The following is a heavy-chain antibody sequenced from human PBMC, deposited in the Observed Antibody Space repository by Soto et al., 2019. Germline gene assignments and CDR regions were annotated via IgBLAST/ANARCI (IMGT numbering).Heavy chain of an antibody. V-gene: IGHV3-33*01. CDR1: GFTFSSSV. Sequence: QVQLVESGGGVVQPGRSLRLSCAASGFTFSSSVIHWVRQAPGKGLEWVAVIWYDGSNKKYADSVKGRFTISRDNSKNTLYMQMNSLRVEDTTVYYCARADSSGWLFDYWGQGTLVTVSS. CDR2: IWYDGSNK. D-gene: IGHD6-19*01. CDR3: ARADSSGWLFDY. J-gene: IGHJ4*02.